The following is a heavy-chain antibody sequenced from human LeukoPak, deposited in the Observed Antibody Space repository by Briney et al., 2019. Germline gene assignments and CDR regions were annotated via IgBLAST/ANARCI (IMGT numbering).Heavy chain of an antibody. Sequence: GSVQDSRKTSVTTFHGYYMHWVRLAAGQGREWMGWNSPNGAAANYAQKFQGRITMTRDTSITTAYMELSSLTSDDTDLYYCATSTGYTISWGAFEIWGQGTMVTVSS. CDR3: ATSTGYTISWGAFEI. CDR1: VTTFHGYY. J-gene: IGHJ3*02. V-gene: IGHV1-2*02. D-gene: IGHD1-1*01. CDR2: NSPNGAAA.